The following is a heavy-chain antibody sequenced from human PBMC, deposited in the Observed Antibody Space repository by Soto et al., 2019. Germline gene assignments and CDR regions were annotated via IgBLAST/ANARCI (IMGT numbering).Heavy chain of an antibody. D-gene: IGHD2-8*01. V-gene: IGHV1-8*01. CDR3: VRSGSCPNGVCYFGDFEY. J-gene: IGHJ4*02. CDR2: MKPTSGNT. CDR1: GYTFSSYD. Sequence: QVQLVQSGAEVKKPGASVKVSCKASGYTFSSYDINWVRQATGQGLEWMGWMKPTSGNTGYAQKFPGRVTMTRDTSITTAYLELSSLRSEDTAVYYCVRSGSCPNGVCYFGDFEYWGQGTLVTVSS.